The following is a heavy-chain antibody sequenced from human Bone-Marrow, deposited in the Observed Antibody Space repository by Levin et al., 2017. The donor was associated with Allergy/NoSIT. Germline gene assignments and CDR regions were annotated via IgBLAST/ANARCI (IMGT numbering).Heavy chain of an antibody. V-gene: IGHV3-21*01. CDR1: GFTFSSYS. D-gene: IGHD1-26*01. Sequence: PGGSLRLSCAASGFTFSSYSMNWVRQAPGKGLEWVSSISSSSSYIYYADSVKGRFTISRDNAKNSLYLQMNSLRAEDTAVYYCARVWRSGSYPDYWGQGTLVTVSS. CDR2: ISSSSSYI. J-gene: IGHJ4*02. CDR3: ARVWRSGSYPDY.